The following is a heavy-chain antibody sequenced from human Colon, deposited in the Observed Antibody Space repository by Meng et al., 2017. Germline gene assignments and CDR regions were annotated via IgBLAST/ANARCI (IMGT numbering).Heavy chain of an antibody. CDR3: ARPDGYYYDSSGYDY. J-gene: IGHJ4*02. CDR2: INHSGSN. CDR1: GGSFSGYY. D-gene: IGHD3-22*01. Sequence: SETLSLTCAVYGGSFSGYYWSWIRQPPGKGLEWIGEINHSGSNNYNPSLKSRVTISVDTSKNQFSLKLSSVTAADTAVYYCARPDGYYYDSSGYDYWGQGTLVTVSS. V-gene: IGHV4-34*01.